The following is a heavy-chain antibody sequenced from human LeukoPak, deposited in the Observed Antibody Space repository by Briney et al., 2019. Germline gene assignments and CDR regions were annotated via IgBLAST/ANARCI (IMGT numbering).Heavy chain of an antibody. CDR1: GFTFSSYS. CDR3: AREYCTSTSCYTDGYYFDY. V-gene: IGHV3-21*04. Sequence: PGGSLRLSCAASGFTFSSYSMNWVRQAPGKGLEWVSSISSSSSYIYYADSVKGRFTISRDNAKNSLYLQMNSLRAEDTAVYYCAREYCTSTSCYTDGYYFDYWGQGTLVTVSS. J-gene: IGHJ4*02. CDR2: ISSSSSYI. D-gene: IGHD2-2*02.